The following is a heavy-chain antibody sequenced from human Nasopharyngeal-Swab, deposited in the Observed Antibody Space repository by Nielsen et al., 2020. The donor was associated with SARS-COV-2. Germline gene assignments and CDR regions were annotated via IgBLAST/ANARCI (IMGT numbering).Heavy chain of an antibody. CDR2: IYYSVSP. J-gene: IGHJ5*02. V-gene: IGHV4-59*08. CDR3: ARHPGYCSGGSCYSRWFDP. CDR1: GGSISTYY. Sequence: LRPSCTVSGGSISTYYWSWIRQPPGKGLEWIGYIYYSVSPNYNPSLKSRVTISVDTSKNQFSLKLSSVTSADTAVYYCARHPGYCSGGSCYSRWFDPWGQGTLVTVSS. D-gene: IGHD2-15*01.